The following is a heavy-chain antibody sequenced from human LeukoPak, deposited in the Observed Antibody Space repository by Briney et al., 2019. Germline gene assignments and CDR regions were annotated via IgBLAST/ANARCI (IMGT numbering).Heavy chain of an antibody. CDR1: GFTFSSYS. CDR3: AKDFRIGYSAHFDY. J-gene: IGHJ4*02. D-gene: IGHD2-21*01. CDR2: ISSSSSYI. V-gene: IGHV3-21*04. Sequence: GGSLRLSCAASGFTFSSYSMNWVRQAPGKGLEWVSSISSSSSYIYYADSVKGRFTISRDNAKNILYLQMDSLRGEDTAVYYCAKDFRIGYSAHFDYWGQGALVTVSS.